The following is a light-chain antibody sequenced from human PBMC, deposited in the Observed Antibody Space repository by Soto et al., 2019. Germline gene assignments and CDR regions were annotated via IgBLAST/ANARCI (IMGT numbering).Light chain of an antibody. CDR3: MQSLQTPRT. J-gene: IGKJ2*01. Sequence: EIVLTQSPGLLSSSPGETAVLSCRASQSISAKHLAWYQLRPGQSPRLLIYGASGRATGVPGRFSGSGSGTDFTLKISRVEAEDVGVYFCMQSLQTPRTFGQGTKLEIK. V-gene: IGKV3-20*01. CDR1: QSISAKH. CDR2: GAS.